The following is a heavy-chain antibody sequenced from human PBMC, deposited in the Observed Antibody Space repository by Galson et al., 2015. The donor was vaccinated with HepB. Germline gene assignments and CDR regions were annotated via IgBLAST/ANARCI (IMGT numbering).Heavy chain of an antibody. D-gene: IGHD3-22*01. CDR3: ATLPNYYDSSGYFPQGDY. Sequence: QSGAEVKKPGESLRISCKGSGYSFTSYWISWVRQMPGKGLEWMGRIDPSDSYTNYSPSFQGHVTISADKSISTAYLQWSSLKASDTAMYYCATLPNYYDSSGYFPQGDYWGQGTLVTVSS. J-gene: IGHJ4*02. CDR1: GYSFTSYW. V-gene: IGHV5-10-1*01. CDR2: IDPSDSYT.